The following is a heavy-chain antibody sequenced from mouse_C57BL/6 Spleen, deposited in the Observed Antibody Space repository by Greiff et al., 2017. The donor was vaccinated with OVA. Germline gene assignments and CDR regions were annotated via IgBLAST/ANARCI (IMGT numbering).Heavy chain of an antibody. V-gene: IGHV5-4*01. CDR3: ARDYYGSIYPWFAY. J-gene: IGHJ3*01. D-gene: IGHD1-1*01. CDR1: GFTFSSYA. Sequence: EVMLVESGGGLVKPGGSLKLSCAASGFTFSSYAMSWVRQTPEKRLEWVATISDGGSYTYYPDNVKGRFTISRDNAKNNLYLQMSHLKSEDTAMYYCARDYYGSIYPWFAYWGQGTLVTVSA. CDR2: ISDGGSYT.